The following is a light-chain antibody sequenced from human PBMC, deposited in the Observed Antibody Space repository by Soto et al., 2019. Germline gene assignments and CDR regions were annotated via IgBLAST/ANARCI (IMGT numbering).Light chain of an antibody. Sequence: QSALTQPASGSGSPGQSITISCTGTRSDVGGYNFVSWFQQHPGKAPKLIIYEVTNRPSGISNRFSGSKSGNTASLTISGLQAEAEAYYYFSSYVRSSTYVFGTGTKLTVL. CDR3: SSYVRSSTYV. CDR1: RSDVGGYNF. CDR2: EVT. V-gene: IGLV2-14*01. J-gene: IGLJ1*01.